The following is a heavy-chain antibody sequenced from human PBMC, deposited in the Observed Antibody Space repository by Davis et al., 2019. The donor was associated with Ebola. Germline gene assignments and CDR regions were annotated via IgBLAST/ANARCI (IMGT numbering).Heavy chain of an antibody. V-gene: IGHV1-18*01. D-gene: IGHD3/OR15-3a*01. J-gene: IGHJ6*02. CDR2: ISAYNGNT. CDR3: ARAPRRTEDLVHAMDV. Sequence: ASVKVSCKASGYTFTTYGISWVRQAPGQGLEWMGWISAYNGNTKYAQKLQGRVTMTTDTSTSTAYMELRSLRSDDTAVYYCARAPRRTEDLVHAMDVWGQGTTVTVSS. CDR1: GYTFTTYG.